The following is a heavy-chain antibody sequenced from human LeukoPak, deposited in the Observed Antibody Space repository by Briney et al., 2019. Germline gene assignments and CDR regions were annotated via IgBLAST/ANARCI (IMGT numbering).Heavy chain of an antibody. CDR3: AREGGYTFDC. Sequence: PGGSLRLSCAASGFTFSTYPMHWVRQAPGKGLEWMAIISYDGSNDYYADSVKGRFTISRDNSKNTLYVQLNSLRAEDTAVSYCAREGGYTFDCWGQGTLVAVSS. CDR1: GFTFSTYP. J-gene: IGHJ4*02. CDR2: ISYDGSND. D-gene: IGHD5-12*01. V-gene: IGHV3-30-3*01.